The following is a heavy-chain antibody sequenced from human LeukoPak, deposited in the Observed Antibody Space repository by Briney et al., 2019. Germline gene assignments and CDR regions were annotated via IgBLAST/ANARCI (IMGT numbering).Heavy chain of an antibody. CDR3: AREGGDIVVVPAADNWFDP. J-gene: IGHJ5*02. V-gene: IGHV1-18*01. CDR1: GYTFTSYG. D-gene: IGHD2-2*01. Sequence: ASVKVSCKASGYTFTSYGISWVRQAPGQGLEWMGWISAYNGNTNYAQKLQGRVTMTTDTSTSAAYMELRSLRSDDTAVYYCAREGGDIVVVPAADNWFDPWGQGTLVTVSS. CDR2: ISAYNGNT.